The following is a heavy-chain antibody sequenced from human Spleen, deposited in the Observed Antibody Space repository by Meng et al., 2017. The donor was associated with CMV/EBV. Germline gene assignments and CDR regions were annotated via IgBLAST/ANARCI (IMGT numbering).Heavy chain of an antibody. CDR3: AKDSSGWYNWFDP. CDR1: GYTFTAFY. V-gene: IGHV1-2*02. J-gene: IGHJ5*02. Sequence: KASGYTFTAFYIRWVRQAPGQGLEWMGWIHPNTGGTNYAQRFQGRVTMTRDTSISTAYMELSGLRSDDTAVYYCAKDSSGWYNWFDPWGQGTLVTVSS. D-gene: IGHD6-19*01. CDR2: IHPNTGGT.